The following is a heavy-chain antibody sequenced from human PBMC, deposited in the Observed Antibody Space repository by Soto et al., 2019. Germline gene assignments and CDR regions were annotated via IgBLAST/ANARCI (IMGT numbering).Heavy chain of an antibody. CDR2: VYWDDTK. D-gene: IGHD1-1*01. J-gene: IGHJ4*02. V-gene: IGHV2-5*02. CDR3: THRAMKSPSHWTFDS. Sequence: QITLKESGPTLVKPTQTLTLTCTFSGFSLTSSGVAVGWIRQPPGKALEWLGLVYWDDTKHYSPSLQGRLTITTDISNNQVVLTMTSMDPVDTATYYCTHRAMKSPSHWTFDSWGQGTLVTVSS. CDR1: GFSLTSSGVA.